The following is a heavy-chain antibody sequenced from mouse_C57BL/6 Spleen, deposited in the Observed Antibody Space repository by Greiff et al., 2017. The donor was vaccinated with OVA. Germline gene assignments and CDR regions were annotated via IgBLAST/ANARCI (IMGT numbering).Heavy chain of an antibody. J-gene: IGHJ3*01. CDR2: IDPETGGT. V-gene: IGHV1-15*01. Sequence: QVQLQQSGAELVRPGASVTLSCKASGYTFTDYEMHWVKQTPVHGLEWIGAIDPETGGTAYNQKFKGKAILTADKSSSTAYMELRSLTSEDSAVYYCTREDWDQCAYWGQGTLVTVSA. CDR1: GYTFTDYE. CDR3: TREDWDQCAY. D-gene: IGHD4-1*01.